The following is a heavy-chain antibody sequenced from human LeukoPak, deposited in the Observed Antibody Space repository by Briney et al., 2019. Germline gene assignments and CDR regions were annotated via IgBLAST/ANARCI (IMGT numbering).Heavy chain of an antibody. CDR3: AKGSAAPSSPADY. V-gene: IGHV3-30-3*01. J-gene: IGHJ4*02. Sequence: GGSLRLSCAASGFTFRNYYMHWVRQAPGKGLEWVAVISLDGNNEYYADSVKGRFTISRDNSKNTLYLQMNSLRAEDTAVYYCAKGSAAPSSPADYWGQGTLVTVSS. CDR1: GFTFRNYY. D-gene: IGHD6-6*01. CDR2: ISLDGNNE.